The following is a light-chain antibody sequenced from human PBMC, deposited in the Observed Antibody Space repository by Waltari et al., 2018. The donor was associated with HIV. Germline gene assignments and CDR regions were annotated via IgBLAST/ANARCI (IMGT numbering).Light chain of an antibody. CDR2: SNN. Sequence: QSVLTQPPSASGTPGQTVTISCSGSSSNIGNDAVNWYQQLPGTAPKLLIYSNNLRRSGVPDRFAGPKSGPSASRAISGLQSEDQADYYCGTWDDSLNGWEVFGGGTKLTVL. CDR1: SSNIGNDA. CDR3: GTWDDSLNGWEV. J-gene: IGLJ2*01. V-gene: IGLV1-44*01.